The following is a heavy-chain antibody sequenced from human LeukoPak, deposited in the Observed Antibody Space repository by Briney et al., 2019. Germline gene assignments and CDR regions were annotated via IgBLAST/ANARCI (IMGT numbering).Heavy chain of an antibody. D-gene: IGHD1-7*01. Sequence: SETLSLTCTVSGGSISSYYWSWIRQPPGKGLEWIGYIYYSGSTNYNPSLKSRVTISVDTSEDQFSLKLSSVTAADTAVYYCARLYGNYQNYFDYWGQGTLVTVSS. CDR3: ARLYGNYQNYFDY. CDR1: GGSISSYY. V-gene: IGHV4-59*01. J-gene: IGHJ4*02. CDR2: IYYSGST.